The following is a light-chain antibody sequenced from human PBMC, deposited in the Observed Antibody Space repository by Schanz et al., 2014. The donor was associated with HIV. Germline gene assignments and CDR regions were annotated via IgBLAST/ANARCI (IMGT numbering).Light chain of an antibody. CDR2: DAS. CDR1: QSVRRN. CDR3: QQYGSLPIT. J-gene: IGKJ5*01. Sequence: EIVLTQSPGTLSLSPGERATLSCRASQSVRRNLAWYQQKPGQAPRLLIYDASRRATGIPARFSGSGSGTDFTLTITRLEPEDFAVFYCQQYGSLPITFGQGTRLEIK. V-gene: IGKV3-20*01.